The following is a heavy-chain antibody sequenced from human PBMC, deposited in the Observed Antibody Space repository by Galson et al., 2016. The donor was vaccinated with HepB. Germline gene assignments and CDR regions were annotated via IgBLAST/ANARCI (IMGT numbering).Heavy chain of an antibody. CDR1: GFTLSNYY. Sequence: SLRLSCAASGFTLSNYYMSWIRQAPGKGLEWVSYIGSIGTTITIHYADSVKGRFTISRDNSESKVFLQMSSLRPEETAVYYCARFPYPFSHGGVVDYWGQGTLVTVAS. V-gene: IGHV3-11*04. CDR2: IGSIGTTITI. CDR3: ARFPYPFSHGGVVDY. J-gene: IGHJ4*02. D-gene: IGHD3-16*01.